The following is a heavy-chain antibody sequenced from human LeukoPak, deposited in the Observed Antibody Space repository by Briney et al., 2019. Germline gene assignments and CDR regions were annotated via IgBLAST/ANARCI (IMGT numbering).Heavy chain of an antibody. CDR1: GFTFSSYW. CDR2: IRYDGSNK. D-gene: IGHD4-23*01. V-gene: IGHV3-30*02. CDR3: AKDRANPRDGGKPDAFDI. J-gene: IGHJ3*02. Sequence: GGSLRLSCAASGFTFSSYWFHWVRQAPGKGLVWVAFIRYDGSNKYYADSVKGRFTISRDNSKNTLYLQMNSLRAEDTAVYYCAKDRANPRDGGKPDAFDIWGQGTMVTVSS.